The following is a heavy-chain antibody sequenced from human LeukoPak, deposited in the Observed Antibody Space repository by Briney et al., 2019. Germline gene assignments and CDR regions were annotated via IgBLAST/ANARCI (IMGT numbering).Heavy chain of an antibody. J-gene: IGHJ4*02. V-gene: IGHV4-34*01. D-gene: IGHD3-9*01. CDR3: AFSRDFPLTAYPDY. CDR1: GESYSGYY. Sequence: SSETLSLTCVVYGESYSGYYWSWIRQPPGKGLEWIGEINHSGNTNYNPSLKSRVTISVDTSKKQFSLRLRSVTAADTAMYYCAFSRDFPLTAYPDYWGQGTLVTVSS. CDR2: INHSGNT.